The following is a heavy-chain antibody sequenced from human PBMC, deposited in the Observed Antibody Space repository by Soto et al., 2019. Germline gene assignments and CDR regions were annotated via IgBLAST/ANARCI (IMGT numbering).Heavy chain of an antibody. J-gene: IGHJ4*02. Sequence: QVLLAQSGAEVKKPGASVKVSCKASGYTFTTYTLSWVRQAPGQGLEWMGWISAYTGKTNYVQKLQGRVTMTTDTSTSTAYMEVRSLRSHDTAMYYCATADSGHKFHYWGQGTLVTVSS. CDR3: ATADSGHKFHY. V-gene: IGHV1-18*01. CDR2: ISAYTGKT. D-gene: IGHD5-12*01. CDR1: GYTFTTYT.